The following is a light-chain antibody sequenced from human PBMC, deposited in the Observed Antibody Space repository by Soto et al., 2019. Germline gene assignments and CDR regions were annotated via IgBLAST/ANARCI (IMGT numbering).Light chain of an antibody. V-gene: IGKV3-15*01. Sequence: EIVLTHYPGTLSVSPGERVTVSCKATQTIGNKLAWYLQRPGQAPRLLMYGASTRATDIPARFSGSGSGTEFTLTITGLQSEDFAVYYCQQYNGWPWTFGLGTKVDIK. J-gene: IGKJ1*01. CDR2: GAS. CDR1: QTIGNK. CDR3: QQYNGWPWT.